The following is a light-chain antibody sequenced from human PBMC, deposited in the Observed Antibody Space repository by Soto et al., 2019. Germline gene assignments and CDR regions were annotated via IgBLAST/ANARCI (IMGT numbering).Light chain of an antibody. J-gene: IGLJ2*01. CDR3: CSYAGSSSYVV. CDR2: EVS. CDR1: SSDVGRYNL. Sequence: QSALTQPASVSGSPGQSITISCTGTSSDVGRYNLVSWYQQHPGKAPKFMIYEVSKRPSGVSNRFSGSKSGNTASLTISGLQTEDEADSYCCSYAGSSSYVVFGGGPKLTVL. V-gene: IGLV2-23*02.